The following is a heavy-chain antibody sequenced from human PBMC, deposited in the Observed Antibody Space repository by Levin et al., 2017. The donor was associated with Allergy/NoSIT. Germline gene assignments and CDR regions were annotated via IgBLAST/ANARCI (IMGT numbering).Heavy chain of an antibody. CDR3: ARDRGHIVATAGFDY. V-gene: IGHV3-30-3*01. Sequence: GGSLRLSCAASGFTFSSYAMHWVRQAPGKGLEWVAVISYDGSNKYYADSVKGRFTISRDNSKNTLYLQMNSLRAEDTAVYYCARDRGHIVATAGFDYWGQGTLVTVSS. D-gene: IGHD5-12*01. J-gene: IGHJ4*02. CDR2: ISYDGSNK. CDR1: GFTFSSYA.